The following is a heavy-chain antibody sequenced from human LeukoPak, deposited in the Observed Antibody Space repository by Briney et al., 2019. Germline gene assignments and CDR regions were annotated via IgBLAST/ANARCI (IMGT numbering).Heavy chain of an antibody. V-gene: IGHV3-30*02. J-gene: IGHJ6*03. CDR3: AKDIVRFVVVPAATTPYYYYMDV. CDR1: GFTFSSYG. CDR2: IRYDGSNK. Sequence: GGSLRLSCAESGFTFSSYGMHWVRQAPGKGLERVAFIRYDGSNKYYADSVKGRFTISRDNSKNTLYLQMNSLRAEDTAVYYCAKDIVRFVVVPAATTPYYYYMDVWGKGTTVTVSS. D-gene: IGHD2-2*01.